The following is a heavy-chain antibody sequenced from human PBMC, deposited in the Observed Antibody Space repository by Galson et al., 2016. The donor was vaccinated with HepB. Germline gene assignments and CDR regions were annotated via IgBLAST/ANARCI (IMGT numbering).Heavy chain of an antibody. D-gene: IGHD2-15*01. V-gene: IGHV3-30*18. CDR1: GFTFSSYW. CDR3: TKQVAEGGLGDT. Sequence: SLRLSCAASGFTFSSYWMPWVRQAPGKGLEWVAGLSYNGLNQHYPDSLMGRFTVSRDNSKSIMYLQMDSLRPDDTAVYYCTKQVAEGGLGDTWGQGTVVTVSS. CDR2: LSYNGLNQ. J-gene: IGHJ5*02.